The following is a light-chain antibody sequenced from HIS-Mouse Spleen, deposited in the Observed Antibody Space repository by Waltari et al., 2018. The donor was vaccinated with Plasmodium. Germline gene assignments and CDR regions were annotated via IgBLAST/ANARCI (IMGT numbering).Light chain of an antibody. CDR2: KVS. CDR3: MQGTHWPRT. CDR1: QSLVHSDGNTY. V-gene: IGKV2-30*02. J-gene: IGKJ1*01. Sequence: DVVMTQSPLSLPVTLGQPASISCRSSQSLVHSDGNTYLNWFQQRPGQSPRRLIYKVSNRDSGVPDVFSGSGSGTDFTLKISRVDAEDVGVYYCMQGTHWPRTFGQGTKVEIK.